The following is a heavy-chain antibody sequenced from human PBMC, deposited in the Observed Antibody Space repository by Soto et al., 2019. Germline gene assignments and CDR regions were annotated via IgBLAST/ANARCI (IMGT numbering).Heavy chain of an antibody. CDR3: ARGSTSGWHYVYNWFDP. CDR1: GYTFTGYY. Sequence: ASVKVSCKASGYTFTGYYMHWVRQAPGQGLEWMGWINPNSGGTNYAQKFQGWVTMTRDTSISTAYMELSRLRSDDTAVYYCARGSTSGWHYVYNWFDPWGQGTLVTVSS. CDR2: INPNSGGT. J-gene: IGHJ5*02. V-gene: IGHV1-2*04. D-gene: IGHD6-19*01.